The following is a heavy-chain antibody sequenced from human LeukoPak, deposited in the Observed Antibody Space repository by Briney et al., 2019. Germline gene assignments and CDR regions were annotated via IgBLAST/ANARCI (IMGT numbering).Heavy chain of an antibody. J-gene: IGHJ4*02. CDR2: IIPIFGTA. CDR3: AREGWYYGSGSYYNPHYFDY. Sequence: SVKLSCKASGGTFSSYAISWVQQAPGQGLEWMGGIIPIFGTANYAQKFQGRVTITADKSTSTAYMELSSLRSEDTAVYYCAREGWYYGSGSYYNPHYFDYWGQGTLVTVSS. D-gene: IGHD3-10*01. CDR1: GGTFSSYA. V-gene: IGHV1-69*06.